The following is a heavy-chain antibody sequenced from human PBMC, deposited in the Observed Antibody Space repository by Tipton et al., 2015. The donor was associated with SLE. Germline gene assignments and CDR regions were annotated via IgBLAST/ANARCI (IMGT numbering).Heavy chain of an antibody. V-gene: IGHV4-4*07. J-gene: IGHJ1*01. CDR3: ARGHIDSGYYQH. D-gene: IGHD2-21*01. CDR1: GGSISSYY. Sequence: GLVKPSETLSLTCTVSGGSISSYYWNWIRQSAGKGLEWIGHFYTSGSTNYSPSLKSRVTISVDTSKNQFFLKVSSATAADTAVYYCARGHIDSGYYQHWGQGTLVTVSS. CDR2: FYTSGST.